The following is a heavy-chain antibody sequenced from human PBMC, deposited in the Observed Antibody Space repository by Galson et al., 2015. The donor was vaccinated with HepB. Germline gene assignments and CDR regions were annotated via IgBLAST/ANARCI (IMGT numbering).Heavy chain of an antibody. J-gene: IGHJ5*02. V-gene: IGHV2-5*02. Sequence: PALVKPTQTLTLTCTFSGFSLSTSGVGVGWIRQPPGKALEWLALIYWDDDKRYSPSLKSRLTITKDTSKNQVVLTMTNMDPVDTATYYCAHCQVDTAMVDNWFDPWGQGTLVTVSS. CDR3: AHCQVDTAMVDNWFDP. D-gene: IGHD5-18*01. CDR2: IYWDDDK. CDR1: GFSLSTSGVG.